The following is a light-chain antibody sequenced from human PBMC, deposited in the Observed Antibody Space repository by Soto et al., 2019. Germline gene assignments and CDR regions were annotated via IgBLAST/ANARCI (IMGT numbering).Light chain of an antibody. Sequence: SYELTQPPSVSVAPGQKARITCGGNNIGGKSVHWYQQKPGQAPALVVYDDSDRPSGIPERISGSNSGNTATLTISRVEVGDEADYYCQVWDSSREHVVFGGGTKVTVL. J-gene: IGLJ2*01. CDR3: QVWDSSREHVV. CDR1: NIGGKS. V-gene: IGLV3-21*02. CDR2: DDS.